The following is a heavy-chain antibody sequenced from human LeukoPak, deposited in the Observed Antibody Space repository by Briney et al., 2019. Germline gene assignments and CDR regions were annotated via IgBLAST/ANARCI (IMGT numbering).Heavy chain of an antibody. CDR3: ARDVHDYSNYVSFDY. CDR1: GGTFSSYA. J-gene: IGHJ4*02. CDR2: IIPIFGTA. D-gene: IGHD4-11*01. Sequence: GASVKVSCKASGGTFSSYAISWVRQAPGQGLEWMGGIIPIFGTANYAQKFQGRVTITADESTSTAYMELSSLRSEDTAVYYCARDVHDYSNYVSFDYWGQGTLVTVSS. V-gene: IGHV1-69*01.